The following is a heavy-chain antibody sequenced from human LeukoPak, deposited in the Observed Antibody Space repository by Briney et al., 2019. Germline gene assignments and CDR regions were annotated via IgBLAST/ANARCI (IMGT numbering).Heavy chain of an antibody. CDR1: GFSFSSYG. D-gene: IGHD1-26*01. CDR2: MRYDGSNK. CDR3: ARSIFMGATTGFDY. Sequence: GGSLRLSCAAPGFSFSSYGMHWVRQAPGKGLEWVAFMRYDGSNKHHVDSVKGRFTISRDNSKNTLYLQMNSLRAEDTAVYYCARSIFMGATTGFDYWGQGTLVTVSS. J-gene: IGHJ4*02. V-gene: IGHV3-30*02.